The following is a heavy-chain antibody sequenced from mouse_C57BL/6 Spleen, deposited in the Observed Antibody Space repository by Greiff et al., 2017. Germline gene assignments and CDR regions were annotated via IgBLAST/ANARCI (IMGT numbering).Heavy chain of an antibody. J-gene: IGHJ4*01. Sequence: GGGLVQPKGSLKLSCAASGFSFNTYAMNWVRQAPGKGLEWVARIRSKSNNYATYYADSVKDRFTISRDDSESMLYLQMNNLKTEDTAMYYCVRLPPYSMEMDYWGQGTSVTVSS. CDR1: GFSFNTYA. D-gene: IGHD1-1*02. CDR2: IRSKSNNYAT. CDR3: VRLPPYSMEMDY. V-gene: IGHV10-1*01.